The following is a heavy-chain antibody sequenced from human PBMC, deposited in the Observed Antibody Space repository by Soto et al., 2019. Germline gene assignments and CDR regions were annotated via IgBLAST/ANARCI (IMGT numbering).Heavy chain of an antibody. CDR1: GGTFSSYA. CDR2: IIPIFGTA. CDR3: ARDKDYGDYCSH. V-gene: IGHV1-69*13. J-gene: IGHJ4*02. Sequence: ASVKVSCTASGGTFSSYAISWVRQAPGQGLEWMGGIIPIFGTANYAQKFQGRVTITADESTSTAYMELRSLRSDDTAVYYCARDKDYGDYCSHWGPGTLVTVSS. D-gene: IGHD4-17*01.